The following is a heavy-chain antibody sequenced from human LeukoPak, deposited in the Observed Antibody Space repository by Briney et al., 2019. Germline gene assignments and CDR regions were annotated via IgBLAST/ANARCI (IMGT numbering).Heavy chain of an antibody. CDR2: ISSSSSYI. CDR1: GFTFSSYS. Sequence: GGSLRLSCAASGFTFSSYSMNWVRQAPGKGLEWVSSISSSSSYIYYADSVKGRFTISRDNAKNSLYLQMNSLRAEDTAVYYCARDPPEVVPAEGSDYWGQGTLVTVSS. V-gene: IGHV3-21*01. J-gene: IGHJ4*02. D-gene: IGHD2-2*01. CDR3: ARDPPEVVPAEGSDY.